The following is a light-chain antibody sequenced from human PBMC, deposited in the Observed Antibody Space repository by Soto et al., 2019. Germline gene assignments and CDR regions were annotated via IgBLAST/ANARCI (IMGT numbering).Light chain of an antibody. Sequence: DIQMTQSPSSLSASVGDRVTITCRASQSISSYLNWYQQKPGKAPKLLIYDASYLQTGVPSRFSGSGSATDFSFTISSLQPEDFSTYYCQQCDNLPLTFGPGTKVDI. CDR3: QQCDNLPLT. V-gene: IGKV1-33*01. CDR2: DAS. J-gene: IGKJ3*01. CDR1: QSISSY.